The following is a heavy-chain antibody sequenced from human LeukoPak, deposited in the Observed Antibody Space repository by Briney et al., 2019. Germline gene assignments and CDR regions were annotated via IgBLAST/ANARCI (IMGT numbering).Heavy chain of an antibody. CDR1: GDSISGYY. J-gene: IGHJ4*02. Sequence: PSEILSLTCTVSGDSISGYYWSWIRQPPGKGLEWIGYVYHTGHTHYSPSLKSRVTVSLDTSRNQVSLILSSVTAADTAVYYCARHRFGHLFDYWGQGTLVFVSS. D-gene: IGHD3-16*01. CDR2: VYHTGHT. CDR3: ARHRFGHLFDY. V-gene: IGHV4-59*01.